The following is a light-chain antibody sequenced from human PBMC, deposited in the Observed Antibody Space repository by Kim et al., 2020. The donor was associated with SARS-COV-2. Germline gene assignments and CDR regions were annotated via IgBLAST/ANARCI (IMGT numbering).Light chain of an antibody. CDR1: DVGAYNY. CDR3: SSYATITSLALV. Sequence: QSALTQPASVSGSPGQSITITCSDVGAYNYVSWYRQHPGKGPKLIIYDVTNRPSGVSSRFSGSKSDNTASLTIPGLQPEDEAHYYCSSYATITSLALVFGPGTQLTVL. CDR2: DVT. V-gene: IGLV2-14*03. J-gene: IGLJ1*01.